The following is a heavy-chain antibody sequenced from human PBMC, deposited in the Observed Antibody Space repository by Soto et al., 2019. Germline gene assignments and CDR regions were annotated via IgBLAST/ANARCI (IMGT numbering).Heavy chain of an antibody. V-gene: IGHV3-15*01. CDR1: GFMFSSAW. CDR3: VEGWNDF. J-gene: IGHJ4*02. Sequence: EVQVVESGGDLVEPGGSLRLSCVTSGFMFSSAWMSWVRQAPGKGLEWVARIKSTKDGGARDYAAPMNGRFSISRDDSKSTAYLQMNSLRVEDTALYYCVEGWNDFWGQGTLVTVSS. D-gene: IGHD1-1*01. CDR2: IKSTKDGGAR.